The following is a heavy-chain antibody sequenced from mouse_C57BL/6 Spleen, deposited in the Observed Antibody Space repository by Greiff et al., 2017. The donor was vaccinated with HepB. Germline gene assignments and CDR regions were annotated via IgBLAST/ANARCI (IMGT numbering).Heavy chain of an antibody. CDR3: AREGANAFAY. D-gene: IGHD3-1*01. J-gene: IGHJ3*01. V-gene: IGHV1-54*01. CDR2: INPGSGGT. CDR1: GYAFTNYL. Sequence: VQLVESGAELVRPGTSVKVSCKASGYAFTNYLIEWVKQRPGQGLEWIGVINPGSGGTNYNEKFKGKATLTADKSSSPAYMQLSSLTSEDSAVYFCAREGANAFAYWGQGTLVTVSA.